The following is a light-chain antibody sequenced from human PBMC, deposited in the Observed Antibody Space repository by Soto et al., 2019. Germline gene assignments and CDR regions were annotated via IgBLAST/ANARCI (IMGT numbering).Light chain of an antibody. J-gene: IGKJ2*01. V-gene: IGKV3-20*01. CDR3: QQYGSSLYT. Sequence: EIVLTQSPGTLSLSPGERATLSCRASQSVKSSYLAWYQQKPGQAPRLLIYGASSSATGIPDRCSGSGSGTDFTLTISRLEPEDFAVYYCQQYGSSLYTFGQGTKLEIK. CDR2: GAS. CDR1: QSVKSSY.